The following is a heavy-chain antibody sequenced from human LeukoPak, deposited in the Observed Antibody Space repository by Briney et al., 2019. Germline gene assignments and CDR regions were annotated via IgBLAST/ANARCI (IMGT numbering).Heavy chain of an antibody. Sequence: GESRKISCKGSGYSFTSYWIGWVRQMPGEGLEWMGIIYPGDSDTRYSPSFQGQVTISADKSISTAYLQWSSLKASDTAMYYCARHRYSSSWYGARHYYYYMDVWGKGTTVTVSS. CDR3: ARHRYSSSWYGARHYYYYMDV. D-gene: IGHD6-13*01. V-gene: IGHV5-51*01. CDR2: IYPGDSDT. J-gene: IGHJ6*03. CDR1: GYSFTSYW.